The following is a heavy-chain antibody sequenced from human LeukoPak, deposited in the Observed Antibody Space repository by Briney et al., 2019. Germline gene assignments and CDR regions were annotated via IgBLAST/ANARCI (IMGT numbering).Heavy chain of an antibody. V-gene: IGHV4-39*01. CDR3: ARHQAITTDGFDS. Sequence: PSETLSLTCTVSGGSIRSSSYYWVWIRQPPGKGLEWIGSIYNSGSTYYNPYLKIRVTIAIDTSKNQLSLNLGSVTAADTTVYSCARHQAITTDGFDSWGQGPRVTVSS. CDR1: GGSIRSSSYY. J-gene: IGHJ4*02. CDR2: IYNSGST. D-gene: IGHD1/OR15-1a*01.